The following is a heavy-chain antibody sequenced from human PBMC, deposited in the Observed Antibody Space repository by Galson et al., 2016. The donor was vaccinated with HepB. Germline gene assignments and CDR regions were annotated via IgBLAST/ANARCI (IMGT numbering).Heavy chain of an antibody. J-gene: IGHJ5*02. V-gene: IGHV4-59*12. Sequence: ETLSLTCTVSGGSISSNYWSWIRQPPGKGLEWIGYIFDSGSTNYSPSLKSLVTISVDITKNQFSMNLSSMTAADTAVYYCARDARRHSYGIGWFDPWGQGTLVTVSS. CDR2: IFDSGST. CDR3: ARDARRHSYGIGWFDP. CDR1: GGSISSNY. D-gene: IGHD5-18*01.